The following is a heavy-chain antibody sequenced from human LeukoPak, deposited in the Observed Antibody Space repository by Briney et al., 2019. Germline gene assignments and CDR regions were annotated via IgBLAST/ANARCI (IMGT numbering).Heavy chain of an antibody. CDR1: GFTVSSNY. D-gene: IGHD3-22*01. CDR3: ARDRAYYYSSGYHGTVY. V-gene: IGHV3-66*02. CDR2: IYSGGST. Sequence: GGSLRLSCAASGFTVSSNYMSWVRQAPGKGLEWVSVIYSGGSTYYADSVKGRFTISRDNSKNTLYLQMNSLRAEDTAVYYCARDRAYYYSSGYHGTVYWGQGTLVTVSS. J-gene: IGHJ4*02.